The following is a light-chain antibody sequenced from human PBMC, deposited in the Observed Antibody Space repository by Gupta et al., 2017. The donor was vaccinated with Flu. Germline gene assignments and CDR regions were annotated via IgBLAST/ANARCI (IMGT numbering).Light chain of an antibody. CDR3: QKYGNSPT. V-gene: IGKV3-20*01. CDR2: GAS. CDR1: QSFSSDL. J-gene: IGKJ2*01. Sequence: PGTLSLSPGERATLSCGASQSFSSDLLAWYRQKPGQAPRLLIYGASKRATGIPDRFSGSGSGTDFTLTISRLEPEDVAVYYCQKYGNSPTFGQGTKLEIK.